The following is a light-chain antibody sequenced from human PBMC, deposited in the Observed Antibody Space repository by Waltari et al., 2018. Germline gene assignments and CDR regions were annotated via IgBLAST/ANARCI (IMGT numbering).Light chain of an antibody. CDR1: SSDVGGYNY. J-gene: IGLJ2*01. V-gene: IGLV2-11*01. Sequence: QSALTQPRSVSGSPGQSVTISCTGTSSDVGGYNYVSWYQPHPGKAPQLMIYEVSQRPAGVPDRFSGSKSGNTASLTISGLQTEDEADYYCCSFAGSHTYVVFGGGTKLTVL. CDR3: CSFAGSHTYVV. CDR2: EVS.